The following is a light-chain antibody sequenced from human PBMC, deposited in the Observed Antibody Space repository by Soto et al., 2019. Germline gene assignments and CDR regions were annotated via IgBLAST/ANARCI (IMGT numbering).Light chain of an antibody. CDR3: QQYGSSPLT. CDR1: QSVSSSY. V-gene: IGKV3-20*01. Sequence: ESVWTQPPGTLSWTNGERATLSCTASQSVSSSYLAWYRQTPGKAPRLLIYAASSRTTGIPERFSGSGSGTDFTLTISRLEPEDFAVYYCQQYGSSPLTFGRGTKVAIK. CDR2: AAS. J-gene: IGKJ4*01.